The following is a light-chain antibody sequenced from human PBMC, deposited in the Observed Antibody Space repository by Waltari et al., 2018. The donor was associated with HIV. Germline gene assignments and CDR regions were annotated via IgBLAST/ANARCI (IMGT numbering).Light chain of an antibody. J-gene: IGLJ2*01. Sequence: DLTQPPSVSVPPGQTATITCPGDALTKRYAYWYQKKSGQAPVLLIKKDTERLSGIPERFSGSSSGTSLTLTINEVRAEDEAEYYCQSSDSSGVDFVVFGGGTKLTV. CDR2: KDT. CDR3: QSSDSSGVDFVV. V-gene: IGLV3-25*03. CDR1: ALTKRY.